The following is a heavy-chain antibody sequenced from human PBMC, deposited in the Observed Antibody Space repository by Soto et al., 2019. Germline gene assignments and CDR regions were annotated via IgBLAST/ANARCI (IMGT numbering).Heavy chain of an antibody. CDR2: IKSKVDGGTT. J-gene: IGHJ4*02. D-gene: IGHD2-15*01. V-gene: IGHV3-15*07. Sequence: EVQLVESGGDLAKPGGSLRLSCAASGFTFSSAWMNWVRQTPGKGLEWVGRIKSKVDGGTTDYAAPVKGRFSISRDDSQNTLYRQMTSRKTGDTAVYFCTGDPPTGSPGIDYGGQGTLVTVSS. CDR3: TGDPPTGSPGIDY. CDR1: GFTFSSAW.